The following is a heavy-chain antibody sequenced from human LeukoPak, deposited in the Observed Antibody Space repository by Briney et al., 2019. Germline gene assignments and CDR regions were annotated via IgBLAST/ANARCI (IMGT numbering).Heavy chain of an antibody. J-gene: IGHJ4*02. CDR1: GFTFSDYY. V-gene: IGHV3-11*01. CDR3: AKVETGSSSDFDY. CDR2: ISSSGSTI. Sequence: GGSLRLSCAASGFTFSDYYMSWIRQAPGKGLEWVSYISSSGSTIYYADSVKGRFTISRDNAKNSLYLQMNSLRAEDTAVYYCAKVETGSSSDFDYWGQGTLVTVSS. D-gene: IGHD3-10*01.